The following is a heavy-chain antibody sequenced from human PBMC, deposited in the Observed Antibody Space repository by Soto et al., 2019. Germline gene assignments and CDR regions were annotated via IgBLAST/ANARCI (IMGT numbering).Heavy chain of an antibody. CDR2: IYSDGTT. D-gene: IGHD2-2*01. CDR3: SRVGCSNSKCYTRGMDV. J-gene: IGHJ6*02. CDR1: GGSISRYY. V-gene: IGHV4-4*07. Sequence: SETLSLTCTASGGSISRYYWSWVRQPAGKGLEWVGRIYSDGTTNYSPSLKSRVTMSLDTSKGQFSLHLNSGTAADMAVYYCSRVGCSNSKCYTRGMDVWGQGTTVTVYS.